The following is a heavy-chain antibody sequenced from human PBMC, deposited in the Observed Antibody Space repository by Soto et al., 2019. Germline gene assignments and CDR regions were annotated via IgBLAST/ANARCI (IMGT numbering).Heavy chain of an antibody. Sequence: AGGSLRLSCAASGFTVSSNYMSWVRQAPGKGLEWVSVIYSGGSTYYADSVKGRFTISRDNSKNTLYLQMNSLRAEDTAVYYCARVLGPEHYYYLDVWGKGTTVTVSS. J-gene: IGHJ6*03. CDR2: IYSGGST. CDR3: ARVLGPEHYYYLDV. CDR1: GFTVSSNY. D-gene: IGHD1-1*01. V-gene: IGHV3-66*01.